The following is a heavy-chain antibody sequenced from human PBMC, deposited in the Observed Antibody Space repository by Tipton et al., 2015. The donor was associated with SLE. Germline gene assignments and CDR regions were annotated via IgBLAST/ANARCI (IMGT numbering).Heavy chain of an antibody. J-gene: IGHJ4*02. D-gene: IGHD4-17*01. V-gene: IGHV3-23*03. CDR1: GFTFSSYA. Sequence: SLRLSCAASGFTFSSYAMSWVRQAPGKGLEWVSVIYSGGSTYHADSVKGRFTISRDNSKNTLYLQMNSLRAEDTAVYYCAKVGGDPGGYWGQGTLVTVSS. CDR3: AKVGGDPGGY. CDR2: IYSGGST.